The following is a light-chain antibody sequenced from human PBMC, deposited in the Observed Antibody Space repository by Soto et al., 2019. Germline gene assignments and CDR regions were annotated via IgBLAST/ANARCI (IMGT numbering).Light chain of an antibody. V-gene: IGKV1-5*01. CDR3: HHRGNGIT. CDR2: DVS. J-gene: IGKJ5*01. Sequence: DIQMTQSPSTLPASVGDRVTISCRASQTVERWWAWYQQKPGKAPKLLISDVSSLERGVPSRFSGSGSGTEFTLTISSLQPDDFAVYYCHHRGNGITFGQGTRLEIK. CDR1: QTVERW.